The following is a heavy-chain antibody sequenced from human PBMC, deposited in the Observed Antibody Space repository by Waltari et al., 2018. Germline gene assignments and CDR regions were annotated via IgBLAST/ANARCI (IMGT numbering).Heavy chain of an antibody. CDR1: GFTFSSYW. CDR2: IKQDGSEK. CDR3: ARESSSSDSAFDI. V-gene: IGHV3-7*01. J-gene: IGHJ3*02. D-gene: IGHD6-6*01. Sequence: EVQLVESGGGLVQPGGSLRLSCAASGFTFSSYWMSWVRQAPGKGLEWVANIKQDGSEKYYVDSVKGRFTISRDNAKNSLYLQMNSLRAEDTAVYYCARESSSSDSAFDIWGQGTMVIVSS.